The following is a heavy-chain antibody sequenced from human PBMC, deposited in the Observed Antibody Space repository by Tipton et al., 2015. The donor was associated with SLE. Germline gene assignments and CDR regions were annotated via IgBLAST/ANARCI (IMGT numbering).Heavy chain of an antibody. D-gene: IGHD3-22*01. Sequence: SLRLSCAASGFTFGSCSVNWVRQAPGKGLEWVSAISGSGGSTYYADSVKGRFTISRDNSKNTLYLQMHSLRAEDTAVYYCAKSAYYYDSSGPFDYWGQGTLVTVSS. V-gene: IGHV3-23*01. CDR3: AKSAYYYDSSGPFDY. CDR1: GFTFGSCS. J-gene: IGHJ4*02. CDR2: ISGSGGST.